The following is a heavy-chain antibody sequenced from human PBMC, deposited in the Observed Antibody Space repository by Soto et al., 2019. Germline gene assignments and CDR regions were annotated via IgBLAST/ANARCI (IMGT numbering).Heavy chain of an antibody. CDR1: GYTFTSYD. CDR2: MNPNSGNT. Sequence: QVQLVPSGAEVKKPGASVKVSCKASGYTFTSYDSNWVRQATGQGPEWMGWMNPNSGNTGYPQKFQGRVTMTRITSMSTAYVALSSLGSDDTAVYYCARGVWNYPYHYYGIDVWGQGTTVTVSS. CDR3: ARGVWNYPYHYYGIDV. V-gene: IGHV1-8*01. J-gene: IGHJ6*02. D-gene: IGHD1-7*01.